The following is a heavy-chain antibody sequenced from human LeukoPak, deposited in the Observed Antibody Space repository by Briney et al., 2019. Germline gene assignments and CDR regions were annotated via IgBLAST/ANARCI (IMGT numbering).Heavy chain of an antibody. V-gene: IGHV4-4*02. CDR2: IYQSGST. CDR3: ARVVVPAAIRDAFDI. Sequence: PSETLSLTCAVSGGSLSRSNWWSWVRQPPGKGLEWIGEIYQSGSTNYNPSLKSRVTILVDNSKNQFSLKVTSVTAADTAVYFCARVVVPAAIRDAFDIWGQGTMVTVSS. D-gene: IGHD2-2*01. CDR1: GGSLSRSNW. J-gene: IGHJ3*02.